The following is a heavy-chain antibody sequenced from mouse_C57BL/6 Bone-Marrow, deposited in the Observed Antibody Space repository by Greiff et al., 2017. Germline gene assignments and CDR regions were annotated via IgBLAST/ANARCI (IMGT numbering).Heavy chain of an antibody. CDR2: IYPGSGST. CDR3: ARPYYSNYWYFDV. D-gene: IGHD2-5*01. CDR1: GYTFTSYW. Sequence: QVQLKQPGAELVKPGASVKMSCKASGYTFTSYWITWVKQRPGQGLAWIGDIYPGSGSTNYNEKFKSKATLTVDTSSSTAYMQHSSLTSEDSAVYDCARPYYSNYWYFDVWGTGTTVTVSS. V-gene: IGHV1-55*01. J-gene: IGHJ1*03.